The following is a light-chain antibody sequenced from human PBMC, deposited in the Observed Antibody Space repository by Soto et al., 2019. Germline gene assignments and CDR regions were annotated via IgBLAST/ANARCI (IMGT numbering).Light chain of an antibody. CDR2: GAS. V-gene: IGKV3-20*01. CDR1: QTVTSNY. J-gene: IGKJ1*01. CDR3: QQYGNTPWT. Sequence: EIVLTQSPGTLSLSPGERATLSCRTSQTVTSNYLAWYQQKPGQPPRLLIYGASNRATGVPDRISGGGSGTDFTLTISRLEPEDFAVFFCQQYGNTPWTFGQGTTVEI.